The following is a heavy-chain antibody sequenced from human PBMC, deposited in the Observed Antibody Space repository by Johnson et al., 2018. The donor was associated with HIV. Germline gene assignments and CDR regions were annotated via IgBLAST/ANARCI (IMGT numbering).Heavy chain of an antibody. Sequence: EVQVVEYGGGLVQPGGSLRLSCAASGFTFSSYDMHWVRQATGKGLEWVSAIGTAGDTYYPGSVKGRFTISRDNAKNSLYLQMNSLRADDTALYYCARVVAFEVRDLSYYDSSGSNDAFDIWGQGTMVTVSS. CDR2: IGTAGDT. CDR1: GFTFSSYD. CDR3: ARVVAFEVRDLSYYDSSGSNDAFDI. D-gene: IGHD3-22*01. J-gene: IGHJ3*02. V-gene: IGHV3-13*01.